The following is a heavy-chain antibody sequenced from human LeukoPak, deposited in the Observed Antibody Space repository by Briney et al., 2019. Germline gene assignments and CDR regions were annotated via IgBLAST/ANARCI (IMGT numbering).Heavy chain of an antibody. CDR3: ARQRRYCSGDSCYQRTFDF. CDR2: IKQDGSEK. CDR1: GFTFSSYW. J-gene: IGHJ4*02. V-gene: IGHV3-7*01. D-gene: IGHD2-15*01. Sequence: GGSLRLSCAASGFTFSSYWMSWVRQAPGKGLEWVANIKQDGSEKYYVDSVKGRFTISRDNAKNSVYMQMNSLRAEDTAVYSCARQRRYCSGDSCYQRTFDFWGQGTLVTVS.